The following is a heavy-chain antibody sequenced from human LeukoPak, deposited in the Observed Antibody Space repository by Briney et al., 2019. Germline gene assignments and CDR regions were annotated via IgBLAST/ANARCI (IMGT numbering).Heavy chain of an antibody. V-gene: IGHV3-7*03. CDR3: ARDLGWLHYAD. Sequence: PGGSLRLSCAASGFTFSSYGMHWVRQAPGKGLEWVAIIKQDGSEKYYVDSVKGRFTISRDNAKTSLYLQMNSLRADDTAIYYCARDLGWLHYADWGQGTLVTVSS. CDR2: IKQDGSEK. CDR1: GFTFSSYG. J-gene: IGHJ4*02. D-gene: IGHD5-12*01.